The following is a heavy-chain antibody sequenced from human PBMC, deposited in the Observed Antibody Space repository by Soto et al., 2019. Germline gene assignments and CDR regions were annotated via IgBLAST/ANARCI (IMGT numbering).Heavy chain of an antibody. Sequence: VHLVQSGAEVKKPGASVKVSCRASGYTFTSDAMHWVRQAPGQGLEWLGWINVGTGYTTFSQKFQGRVSITRVTYASTACKELSSLRSEDTAIYYCARAGAWGSNYDDAAFDAWGQGTKVTVSS. D-gene: IGHD3-22*01. J-gene: IGHJ3*01. CDR2: INVGTGYT. V-gene: IGHV1-3*01. CDR3: ARAGAWGSNYDDAAFDA. CDR1: GYTFTSDA.